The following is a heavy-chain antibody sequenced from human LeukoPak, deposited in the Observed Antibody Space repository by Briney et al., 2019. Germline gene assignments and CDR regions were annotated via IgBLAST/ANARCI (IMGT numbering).Heavy chain of an antibody. D-gene: IGHD2-21*02. CDR3: ARGKAMVYCGGDCYRFDN. CDR1: GYTFSGYY. V-gene: IGHV1-2*02. CDR2: INPNSGGT. Sequence: ASVKVSCKASGYTFSGYYMHWVRQAPGQGLEWVGWINPNSGGTNYAQKFQGRVTMTRDTSISTAYMELSRLLSGDTAVYYCARGKAMVYCGGDCYRFDNWGQGTLVTVSS. J-gene: IGHJ4*02.